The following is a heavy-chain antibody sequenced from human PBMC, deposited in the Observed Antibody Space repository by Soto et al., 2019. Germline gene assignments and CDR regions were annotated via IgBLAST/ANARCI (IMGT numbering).Heavy chain of an antibody. CDR1: GGSISSGDYY. V-gene: IGHV4-30-4*01. CDR2: IYYSGST. Sequence: QVQLQESGPGLVKPSQTLSLTCTVSGGSISSGDYYWSWIRQPPGKGLEWIGYIYYSGSTYYNPSLKXRXTXSXXTSKNQFSLKLSSVTAADTAVYYCARARGARYFDYWRQGTLVTVSS. D-gene: IGHD2-15*01. CDR3: ARARGARYFDY. J-gene: IGHJ4*02.